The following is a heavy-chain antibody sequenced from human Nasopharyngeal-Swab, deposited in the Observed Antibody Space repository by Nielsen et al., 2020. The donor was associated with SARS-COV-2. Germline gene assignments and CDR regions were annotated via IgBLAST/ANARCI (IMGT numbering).Heavy chain of an antibody. V-gene: IGHV4-39*07. J-gene: IGHJ4*01. CDR3: VGSNWFFFDY. D-gene: IGHD6-13*01. CDR1: GDSISTSSYY. Sequence: SETLSLTCTVSGDSISTSSYYWGWIRQPPGKGLEWIGNIYYTGRSLYGGNTYYSPSLKSRVTISVDTSMNQFSLKLSSVTAADTAVYYCVGSNWFFFDYWGHGTLVTVSS. CDR2: IYYTGRSLYGGNT.